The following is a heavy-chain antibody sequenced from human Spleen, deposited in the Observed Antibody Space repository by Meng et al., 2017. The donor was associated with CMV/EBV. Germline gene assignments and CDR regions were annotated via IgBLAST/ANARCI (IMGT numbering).Heavy chain of an antibody. D-gene: IGHD2-15*01. CDR2: INYSGRP. Sequence: SETLSLTCAAHGGTFSSYYWSWIRQSPGKGLEWIGEINYSGRPNYNPSLQSRVSISIDTSKNQFSLKVNSVTAADTAVYYCARVEGGGWFDPWGQGTLVTVSS. V-gene: IGHV4-34*01. J-gene: IGHJ5*02. CDR3: ARVEGGGWFDP. CDR1: GGTFSSYY.